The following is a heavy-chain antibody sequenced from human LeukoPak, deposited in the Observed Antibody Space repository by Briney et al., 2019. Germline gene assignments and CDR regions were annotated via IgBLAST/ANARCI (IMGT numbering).Heavy chain of an antibody. CDR2: ISSSSSYI. Sequence: GGSLRLSCAASGFTFSSYSMNWVRQAPGKGLEWVSSISSSSSYIYYADSVKGRFTISRDNAKNSLYLQMNSLRAEDTAVYYSARDIVVVVAATYYYYYMDVWGKGTTVTVSS. V-gene: IGHV3-21*01. D-gene: IGHD2-15*01. J-gene: IGHJ6*03. CDR3: ARDIVVVVAATYYYYYMDV. CDR1: GFTFSSYS.